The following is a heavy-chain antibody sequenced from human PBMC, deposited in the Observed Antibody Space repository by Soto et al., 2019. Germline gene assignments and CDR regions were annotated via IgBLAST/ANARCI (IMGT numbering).Heavy chain of an antibody. V-gene: IGHV4-34*01. CDR3: ARKHYSGFDR. J-gene: IGHJ4*02. Sequence: SETQFLTCAVYDKSSIHYTWTVIREPPGKRLEWIAEIGHSGSTVYGASLKSRVTISRDKFNFQLYLKMDSVTAADKGAYYCARKHYSGFDRWGQGTLVTVSS. CDR1: DKSSIHYT. CDR2: IGHSGST. D-gene: IGHD3-22*01.